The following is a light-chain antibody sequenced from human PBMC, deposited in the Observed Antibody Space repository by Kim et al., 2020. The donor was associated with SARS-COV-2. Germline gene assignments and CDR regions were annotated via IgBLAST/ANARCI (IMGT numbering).Light chain of an antibody. V-gene: IGLV3-1*01. CDR3: QAWDSSTASV. J-gene: IGLJ1*01. CDR1: KMGDEN. CDR2: QDN. Sequence: VAPGQKADFTCSGGKMGDENACWYQQKPGQYPVLVIYQDNKRRSGVPERFSGSNSGDTATLTISGTQAMDEADYYCQAWDSSTASVFGTGTKVTVL.